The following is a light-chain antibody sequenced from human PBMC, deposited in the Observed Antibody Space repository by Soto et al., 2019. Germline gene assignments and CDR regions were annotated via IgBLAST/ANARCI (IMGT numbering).Light chain of an antibody. Sequence: ELVFTQSPATLSFSPGERATLSRWASQSISIYLAWYQQKPGQAPRLLIHDASNRATGIPARFSGSGSGTDFTLTISSLEPDDFAVYYCQQRADWPITFGQGTRLEI. CDR2: DAS. J-gene: IGKJ5*01. CDR1: QSISIY. V-gene: IGKV3-11*01. CDR3: QQRADWPIT.